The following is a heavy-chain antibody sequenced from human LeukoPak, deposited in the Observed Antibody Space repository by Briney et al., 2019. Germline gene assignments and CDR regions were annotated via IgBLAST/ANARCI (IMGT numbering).Heavy chain of an antibody. D-gene: IGHD3-22*01. Sequence: GESLKISCKGSGYSFTSYWIGWVRQMPGKGLEWTGIIYPGDSDTRYSPSFQGQVTISADKSISTAYLQWSSLKASDTAMYYCARQDYYDSSGCDFDYWGQGTLVTVSS. CDR2: IYPGDSDT. CDR1: GYSFTSYW. V-gene: IGHV5-51*01. J-gene: IGHJ4*02. CDR3: ARQDYYDSSGCDFDY.